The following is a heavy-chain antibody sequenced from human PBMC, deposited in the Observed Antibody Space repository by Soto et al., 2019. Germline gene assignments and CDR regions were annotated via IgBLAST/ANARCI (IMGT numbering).Heavy chain of an antibody. J-gene: IGHJ3*02. CDR3: AGEVGGYSYGSHAFDI. CDR2: IYYSGST. V-gene: IGHV4-31*03. Sequence: SETLSLTCTVSGGSISSGGYYWSWIRQHPGKGLEWIGYIYYSGSTYYNPSLKSRVTISVDTSKNQFSLKLSSVTAADTAVYYCAGEVGGYSYGSHAFDIWGQGTMVTVSS. CDR1: GGSISSGGYY. D-gene: IGHD5-18*01.